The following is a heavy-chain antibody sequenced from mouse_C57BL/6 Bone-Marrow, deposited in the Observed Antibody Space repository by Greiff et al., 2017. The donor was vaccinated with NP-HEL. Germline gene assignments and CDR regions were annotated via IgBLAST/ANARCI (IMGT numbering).Heavy chain of an antibody. CDR3: ARDYGSSWEDYFDY. J-gene: IGHJ2*01. CDR1: GYAFTNYL. Sequence: QVQLKESGAELVRPGTSVKVSCKASGYAFTNYLIEWVKQRPGQGLEWIGVINPGSGGTNYNEKFKGKATLTADKSSSTAYMQLSSLTSEDSAVYFCARDYGSSWEDYFDYWGQGTTLTVSS. CDR2: INPGSGGT. D-gene: IGHD1-1*01. V-gene: IGHV1-54*01.